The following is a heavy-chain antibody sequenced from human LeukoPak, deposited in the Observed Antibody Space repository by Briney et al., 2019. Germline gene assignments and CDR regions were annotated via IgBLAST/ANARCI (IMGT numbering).Heavy chain of an antibody. V-gene: IGHV4-59*01. CDR3: ATNLPGYSYGYWVA. Sequence: SETLSLTCTVSGVSMSNYYWNWIRQPPGKGLEWIGYMFYTGSGKYNPSLKSRVTISVDTSKRQISVKLTSVTAADTAVYYCATNLPGYSYGYWVAWGQGTLVTVSS. D-gene: IGHD5-18*01. CDR2: MFYTGSG. J-gene: IGHJ5*02. CDR1: GVSMSNYY.